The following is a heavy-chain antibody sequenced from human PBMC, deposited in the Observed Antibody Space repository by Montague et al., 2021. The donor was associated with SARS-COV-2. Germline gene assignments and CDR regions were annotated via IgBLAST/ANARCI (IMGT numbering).Heavy chain of an antibody. V-gene: IGHV4-59*01. Sequence: SETLSLTCIVSGATFSSDYWSWIRQSPGKGLEWIGYMSYSGSATYNPSLESRVAISRDTSKNQFSLTLIPATAADTAIYYCARTSDPSNFDSTGYYGAFDVWGQGTTVIVSS. CDR3: ARTSDPSNFDSTGYYGAFDV. J-gene: IGHJ3*01. D-gene: IGHD3-22*01. CDR1: GATFSSDY. CDR2: MSYSGSA.